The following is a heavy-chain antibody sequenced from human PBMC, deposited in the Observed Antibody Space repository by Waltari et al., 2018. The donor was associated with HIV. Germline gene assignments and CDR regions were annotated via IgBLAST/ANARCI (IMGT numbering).Heavy chain of an antibody. J-gene: IGHJ4*02. Sequence: QVQLVQSGAEVKKPGSSVKVSCKASGGTFSSYAISWVRQAPGPGLEWMGGIIPIFGTANYAQKFQGRVTITADESTSTAYMELSSLRSEDTAVYYCARETDLYSGSLSGGFDYWGQGTLVTVSS. CDR2: IIPIFGTA. D-gene: IGHD1-26*01. CDR3: ARETDLYSGSLSGGFDY. V-gene: IGHV1-69*01. CDR1: GGTFSSYA.